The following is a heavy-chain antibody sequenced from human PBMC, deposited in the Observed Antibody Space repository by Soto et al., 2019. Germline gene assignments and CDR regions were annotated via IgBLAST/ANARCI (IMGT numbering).Heavy chain of an antibody. J-gene: IGHJ4*02. CDR3: ARDCSGGSCYSGAPHFDY. V-gene: IGHV1-2*04. CDR2: INPNSGGT. D-gene: IGHD2-15*01. Sequence: ASVKVSCKASGYTFTGYYMHWVRQAPGQGLEWMGWINPNSGGTNYAQKFQGWVTITRDTSASTAYMELSSLRSEDTAVYYCARDCSGGSCYSGAPHFDYWGQGTLVTVSS. CDR1: GYTFTGYY.